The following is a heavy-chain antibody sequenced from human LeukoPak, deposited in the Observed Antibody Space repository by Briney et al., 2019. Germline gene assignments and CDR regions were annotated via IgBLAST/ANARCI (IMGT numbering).Heavy chain of an antibody. D-gene: IGHD6-13*01. J-gene: IGHJ5*02. CDR1: GFSFSDYY. CDR2: ISNSSSTI. V-gene: IGHV3-11*04. Sequence: GGSLRLSCAASGFSFSDYYMSWIRQAPGKGLEWVSYISNSSSTIYYADSVKGRFTISRDNAKNSLYLQMNSLRAEDTAVYYCAKGYSSSWSNWFDPWGQGTLVTVSS. CDR3: AKGYSSSWSNWFDP.